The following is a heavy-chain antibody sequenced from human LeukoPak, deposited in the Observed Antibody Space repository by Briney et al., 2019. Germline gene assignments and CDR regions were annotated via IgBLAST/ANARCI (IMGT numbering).Heavy chain of an antibody. V-gene: IGHV1-69*13. D-gene: IGHD6-6*01. CDR2: IIPIFGTA. Sequence: SVEVSCKASGGTFSSYAISWVRQAPGQGLEWMGGIIPIFGTANYAQKFQGRVTITADESTSTAYMELSSLRSEDTAVYYCARLDEYSSSSRYYGMDVWGQGTTVTVSS. CDR1: GGTFSSYA. J-gene: IGHJ6*02. CDR3: ARLDEYSSSSRYYGMDV.